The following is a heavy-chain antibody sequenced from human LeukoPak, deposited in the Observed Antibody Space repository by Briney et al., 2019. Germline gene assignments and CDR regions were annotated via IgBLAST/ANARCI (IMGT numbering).Heavy chain of an antibody. Sequence: GGSLRLSCAASGFTFTSYSMNWVREAPGRGLEWGSYISSNSITMYYADSVKGRFPISRDNAKNSLYLHMNSLRAEDTAVYYCAQRFDNWGQGTLVTVSS. CDR2: ISSNSITM. CDR1: GFTFTSYS. V-gene: IGHV3-48*04. CDR3: AQRFDN. D-gene: IGHD6-25*01. J-gene: IGHJ4*02.